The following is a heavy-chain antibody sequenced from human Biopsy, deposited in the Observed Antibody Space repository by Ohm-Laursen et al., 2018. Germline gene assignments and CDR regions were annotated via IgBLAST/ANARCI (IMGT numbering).Heavy chain of an antibody. CDR3: ARHAPSYSGSYWRYFDL. V-gene: IGHV4-59*08. Sequence: TLSLTCTVSGGSISSYYWSWIRQPPGKGLEWIGYIYYTVSTNYNPSLKSRVTISVDTSMNHLSLRLTSVTAADTAVYYCARHAPSYSGSYWRYFDLWGRGTLVTVSS. CDR2: IYYTVST. D-gene: IGHD1-26*01. J-gene: IGHJ2*01. CDR1: GGSISSYY.